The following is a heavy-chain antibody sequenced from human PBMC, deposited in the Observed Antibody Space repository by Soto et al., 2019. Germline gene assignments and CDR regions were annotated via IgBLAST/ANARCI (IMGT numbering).Heavy chain of an antibody. D-gene: IGHD3-9*01. V-gene: IGHV1-3*01. CDR2: INAGNGNT. CDR3: ARGHVYDILTRADYFDY. CDR1: GYTFTSYA. Sequence: GASVKVSCKASGYTFTSYAMHWVRQAPGQRLEWMGWINAGNGNTKYSQKFQGRVTITRDTSASTAYMELSSLRSEDTAVYYCARGHVYDILTRADYFDYWGQGTLVTVSS. J-gene: IGHJ4*02.